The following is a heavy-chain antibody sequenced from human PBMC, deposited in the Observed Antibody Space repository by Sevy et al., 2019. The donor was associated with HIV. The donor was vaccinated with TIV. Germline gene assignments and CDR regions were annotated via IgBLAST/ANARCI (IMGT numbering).Heavy chain of an antibody. D-gene: IGHD3-3*01. V-gene: IGHV1-46*02. CDR2: IDPSGGRS. J-gene: IGHJ4*02. CDR1: GYPFNSLY. CDR3: SRGDFDFWNGYVADLYYFDQ. Sequence: ASVKVSCKASGYPFNSLYMHWIRQAPGQGLEWMGIIDPSGGRSIYAQKFQDRVTMSRDTSTSTIYMELRSLRSDDTAVYYCSRGDFDFWNGYVADLYYFDQWGQGTPVTVSS.